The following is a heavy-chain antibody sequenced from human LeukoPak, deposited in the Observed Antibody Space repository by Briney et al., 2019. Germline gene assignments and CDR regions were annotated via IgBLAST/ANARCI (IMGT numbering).Heavy chain of an antibody. D-gene: IGHD6-19*01. CDR2: ISAYNGNT. CDR1: GYTFTSYG. Sequence: ASVKVSCKSSGYTFTSYGISWVRQAPGQGLEWMGWISAYNGNTNYAQKLQGRVTMTTDTSTSTAYMELRSLRSDDTAVYYCARVPGSSGWFGGMDVWGQGTTVTVSS. J-gene: IGHJ6*02. V-gene: IGHV1-18*01. CDR3: ARVPGSSGWFGGMDV.